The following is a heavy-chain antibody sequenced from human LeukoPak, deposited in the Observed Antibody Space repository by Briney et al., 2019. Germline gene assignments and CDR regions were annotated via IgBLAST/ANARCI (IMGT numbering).Heavy chain of an antibody. CDR1: GYSISSGYY. V-gene: IGHV4-38-2*02. CDR3: ARARRQWLVGANIRGDNPPYYYDY. D-gene: IGHD6-19*01. CDR2: IYYSGNT. J-gene: IGHJ4*02. Sequence: NPSETLSLTCSVSGYSISSGYYWDWIRQPPGKGLEWIANIYYSGNTYYNPSLKSRVTISVDTSKNQFSLKLRSVTAADTAMYYCARARRQWLVGANIRGDNPPYYYDYWGQGILVTVSS.